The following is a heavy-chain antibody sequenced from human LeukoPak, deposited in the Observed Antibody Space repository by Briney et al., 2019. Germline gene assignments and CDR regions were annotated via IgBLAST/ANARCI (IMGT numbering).Heavy chain of an antibody. D-gene: IGHD5-18*01. J-gene: IGHJ4*02. CDR3: ARPEYSYGLDY. Sequence: ASVKVSCKASGYAFTSYYIHWVRQAPGQGLEWMGVINPSSGGTSYAQKFQGRVTMTRDTSTGTVYMALSSLRSEDTAVYYCARPEYSYGLDYWGQGTLVTVSS. CDR1: GYAFTSYY. V-gene: IGHV1-46*01. CDR2: INPSSGGT.